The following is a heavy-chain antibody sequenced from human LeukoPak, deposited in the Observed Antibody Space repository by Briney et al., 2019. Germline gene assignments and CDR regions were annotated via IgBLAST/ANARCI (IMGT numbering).Heavy chain of an antibody. D-gene: IGHD3-10*01. J-gene: IGHJ3*02. V-gene: IGHV1-18*04. CDR3: ARVGVRGVMPDAFDI. CDR1: GYTFTSYG. CDR2: INAYNGNT. Sequence: ASVKVSCKASGYTFTSYGISWVRQAPGQGLEWMGWINAYNGNTNYAQKLQGRVTMTTDTSMSTAYMELRSLRSDGTAVYYCARVGVRGVMPDAFDIWGQGTMVTVSS.